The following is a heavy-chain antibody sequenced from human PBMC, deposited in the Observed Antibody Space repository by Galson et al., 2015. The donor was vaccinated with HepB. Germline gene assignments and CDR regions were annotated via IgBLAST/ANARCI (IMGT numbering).Heavy chain of an antibody. CDR3: ARGGPYYYGSGSYFNY. J-gene: IGHJ4*02. Sequence: SLRLSCAASGFTVSSNYMSWVRQAPGKGLEWVSVIYSGGSTYYADSVKGRFTISRDNSRNTLYLQMNSLRAEDTAVYYCARGGPYYYGSGSYFNYWGQGTLVTVSS. CDR2: IYSGGST. D-gene: IGHD3-10*01. V-gene: IGHV3-66*01. CDR1: GFTVSSNY.